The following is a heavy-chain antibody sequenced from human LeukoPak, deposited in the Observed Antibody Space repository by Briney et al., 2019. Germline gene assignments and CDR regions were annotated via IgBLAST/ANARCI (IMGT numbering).Heavy chain of an antibody. V-gene: IGHV4-4*09. CDR1: GGSISSYY. J-gene: IGHJ4*02. CDR2: IYTSGST. Sequence: PETLSLTCTVSGGSISSYYWSWIRQPPGKGLEWIGYIYTSGSTNYNPSLKSRVTISVDTSKNQFSLKLSSVTAADTAVYYCASGRFSRAYFDYWGQGTLVTVSS. D-gene: IGHD1-14*01. CDR3: ASGRFSRAYFDY.